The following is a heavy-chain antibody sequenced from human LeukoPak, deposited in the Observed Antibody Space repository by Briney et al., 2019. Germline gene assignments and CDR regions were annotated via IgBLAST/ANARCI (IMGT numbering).Heavy chain of an antibody. CDR3: ARPSCSGSSQYDFAY. J-gene: IGHJ4*02. D-gene: IGHD1-26*01. V-gene: IGHV4-38-2*02. Sequence: PSETLSLTCTVSGYSISSGYYWGWIRQPPGKGLEWIGSIYHSGSTYYNPSLKSRVTISVDTSKNQFSLKLSSVTAADTAVYYCARPSCSGSSQYDFAYWGQGTLVTVSS. CDR1: GYSISSGYY. CDR2: IYHSGST.